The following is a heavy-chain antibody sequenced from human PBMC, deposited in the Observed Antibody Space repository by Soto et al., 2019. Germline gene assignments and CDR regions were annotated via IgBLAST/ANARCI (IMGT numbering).Heavy chain of an antibody. Sequence: QVQLQESGPGLVKPSETLSLTCTVSGDSVSRADSYWSWIRQPPGKGLEWIGYIFSSGSTEYNPPLRGRVIISVDTSKNQVSLKLSTVTAADTAVYFCARGMDNNKVGWWGQGTLVTVSA. D-gene: IGHD1-1*01. CDR3: ARGMDNNKVGW. J-gene: IGHJ4*02. CDR2: IFSSGST. CDR1: GDSVSRADSY. V-gene: IGHV4-61*08.